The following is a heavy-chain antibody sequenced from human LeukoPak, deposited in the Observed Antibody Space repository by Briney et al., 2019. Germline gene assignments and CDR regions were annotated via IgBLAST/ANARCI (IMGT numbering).Heavy chain of an antibody. CDR2: IKQDGSEK. V-gene: IGHV3-7*01. CDR1: GFTFSSYS. D-gene: IGHD3-9*01. J-gene: IGHJ4*02. CDR3: ARSSIPYFDWPHYYFDY. Sequence: GGSLRLSCAASGFTFSSYSMNWVRQAPGKGLEWVANIKQDGSEKYYVDSVKGRFTISRDNAKNSLYLQMNSLRAEDTAVYYCARSSIPYFDWPHYYFDYWGQGTLVTVSS.